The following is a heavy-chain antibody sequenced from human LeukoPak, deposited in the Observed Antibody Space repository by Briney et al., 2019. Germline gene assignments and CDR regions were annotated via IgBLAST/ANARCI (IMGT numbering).Heavy chain of an antibody. CDR1: GFTFSSYG. V-gene: IGHV3-30*18. Sequence: GRSLRLSCAASGFTFSSYGMHWVRQAPGKGLEWGARISYDGSNKYYADSVKGRFTISRDNSKNTLYLQMNSLRAEDTAVYYCAKDLFRNYDSSGYYYYYGMDVWGQGTTVTVSS. D-gene: IGHD3-22*01. J-gene: IGHJ6*02. CDR3: AKDLFRNYDSSGYYYYYGMDV. CDR2: ISYDGSNK.